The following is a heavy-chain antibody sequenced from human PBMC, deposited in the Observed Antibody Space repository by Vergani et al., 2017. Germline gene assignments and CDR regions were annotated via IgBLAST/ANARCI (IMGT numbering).Heavy chain of an antibody. D-gene: IGHD6-13*01. CDR3: ARDQGSSWYYFDY. CDR1: GGSISSYY. CDR2: IYYSGST. Sequence: QVQLQESGPGLVKPSETLSLTCTVSGGSISSYYWSWIRQPPGKGLEWSGYIYYSGSTNYNPSLKSRVTISVDTSKNQFSLKLSSVTAADTAVYYCARDQGSSWYYFDYWGQGTLVTVSS. V-gene: IGHV4-59*01. J-gene: IGHJ4*02.